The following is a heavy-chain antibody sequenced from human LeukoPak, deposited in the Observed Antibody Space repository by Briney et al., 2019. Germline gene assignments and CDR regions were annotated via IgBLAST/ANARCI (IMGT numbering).Heavy chain of an antibody. CDR1: GGSISSGDYY. D-gene: IGHD3-22*01. V-gene: IGHV4-30-4*08. CDR2: IYYSGST. Sequence: SQTLSLTCTVSGGSISSGDYYWSWIRQPPGKGLGWIGYIYYSGSTYYNPSLKSRVTISVDTSKNQFSLKLSSVTAADTAVYYCASRRITMIVVATLNYYYMDVWGKGTTVTVSS. J-gene: IGHJ6*03. CDR3: ASRRITMIVVATLNYYYMDV.